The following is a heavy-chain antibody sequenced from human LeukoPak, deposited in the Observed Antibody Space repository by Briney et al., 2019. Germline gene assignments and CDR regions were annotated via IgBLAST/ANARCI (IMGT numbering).Heavy chain of an antibody. D-gene: IGHD3-22*01. CDR3: ARGVVTMIVVAPWYYYYMDV. CDR2: IIPIFGTA. Sequence: VASVKVSCKASGGTFSSYAISWVRQAPGQGLEWMGGIIPIFGTANYAQKFQGRVTITADESTSTAYMELSSLRSEDTAVYYCARGVVTMIVVAPWYYYYMDVWGKGTTVTISS. CDR1: GGTFSSYA. V-gene: IGHV1-69*13. J-gene: IGHJ6*03.